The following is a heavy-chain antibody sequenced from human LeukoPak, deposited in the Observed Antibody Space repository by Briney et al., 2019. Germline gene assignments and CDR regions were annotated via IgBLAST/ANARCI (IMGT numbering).Heavy chain of an antibody. D-gene: IGHD3-10*01. CDR2: INHSGST. J-gene: IGHJ5*02. V-gene: IGHV4-34*01. CDR3: ARIGLLYYGSGSYYSFDP. Sequence: PSETLSLTCAVYGGSFSGYYWSWVRQPPGKGVEWIGEINHSGSTNYNPSLTSRVTISVDTSKNQFSLKLSSVTAADTAVYYCARIGLLYYGSGSYYSFDPWGQGTLVTVSS. CDR1: GGSFSGYY.